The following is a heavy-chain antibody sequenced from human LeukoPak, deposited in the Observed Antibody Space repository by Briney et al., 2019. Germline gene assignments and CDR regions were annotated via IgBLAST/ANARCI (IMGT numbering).Heavy chain of an antibody. J-gene: IGHJ4*02. V-gene: IGHV1-69*13. CDR2: IIPIFGTA. D-gene: IGHD4-23*01. CDR3: ARVYGGVFDY. CDR1: GGTFSSYA. Sequence: AASVKVSCKASGGTFSSYAISWVRQAPGQGLEWMGGIIPIFGTANYAQKFQGRVTITADESTSTAYMELSSLRSEDTAVYYCARVYGGVFDYWGQGTLVTVSS.